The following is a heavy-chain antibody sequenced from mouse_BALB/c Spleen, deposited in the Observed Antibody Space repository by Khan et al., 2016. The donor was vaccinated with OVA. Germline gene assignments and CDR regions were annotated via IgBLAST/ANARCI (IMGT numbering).Heavy chain of an antibody. CDR1: GYTFTNYW. J-gene: IGHJ2*01. D-gene: IGHD3-1*01. V-gene: IGHV1-63*02. Sequence: QVQLQQSGAELVRPGTSVKMSCKAAGYTFTNYWIGWVKQRPGHGLEWIGDIFPGGGYTNYNEKFKGKATLTADTSSSTAYMQLSSLTSEDSAIYDCASRGAARATWDYFDYWGQGTTLTVSS. CDR2: IFPGGGYT. CDR3: ASRGAARATWDYFDY.